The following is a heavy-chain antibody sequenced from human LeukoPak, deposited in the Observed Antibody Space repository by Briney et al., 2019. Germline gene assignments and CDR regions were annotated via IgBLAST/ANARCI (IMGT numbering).Heavy chain of an antibody. CDR3: ARDVLTGNDY. Sequence: PSETLSLTCTVSGGSISSYYWSWIRQPPGKGLEWIGYIYYSGSTNYNPSLKSRVTISVDTSKNQFSLKLSSVTAADTAVYYCARDVLTGNDYWGQGTLVTVSS. V-gene: IGHV4-59*01. CDR2: IYYSGST. D-gene: IGHD2-8*01. CDR1: GGSISSYY. J-gene: IGHJ4*02.